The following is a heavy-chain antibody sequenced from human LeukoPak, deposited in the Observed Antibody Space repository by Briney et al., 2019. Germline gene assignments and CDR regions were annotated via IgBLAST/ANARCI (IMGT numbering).Heavy chain of an antibody. Sequence: GGSLRLSCAASGFTFSSYAMSWVRQAPGKGLEWVSAISGSGGSTYYADSVTGRFTISRDNSKNTLYLQMNSLRAEDTAVYYCAREGESSSWYRAFDIWGQGTMVTVSS. CDR3: AREGESSSWYRAFDI. V-gene: IGHV3-23*01. D-gene: IGHD6-13*01. CDR2: ISGSGGST. CDR1: GFTFSSYA. J-gene: IGHJ3*02.